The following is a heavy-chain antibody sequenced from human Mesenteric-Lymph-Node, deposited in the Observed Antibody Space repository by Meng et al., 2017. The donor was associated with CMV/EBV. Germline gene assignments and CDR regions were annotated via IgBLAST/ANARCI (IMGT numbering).Heavy chain of an antibody. J-gene: IGHJ6*02. D-gene: IGHD6-13*01. CDR3: ARVPPPSLAAAGNPHYYYYGMDV. V-gene: IGHV3-7*01. Sequence: ESLMIPCAASGSTYSSYWMSWVRPAPGKGLEWVANIKQDGSEKHYVDSVKGRFTISRDNAKNSLYLQMNSPRAEDTAVYYCARVPPPSLAAAGNPHYYYYGMDVWGQGTTVTVSS. CDR1: GSTYSSYW. CDR2: IKQDGSEK.